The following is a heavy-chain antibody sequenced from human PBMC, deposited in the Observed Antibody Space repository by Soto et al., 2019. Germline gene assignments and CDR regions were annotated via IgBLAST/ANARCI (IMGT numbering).Heavy chain of an antibody. Sequence: SVKVSCKASGGTFSSYAISWVRQAPGQGLEWMGGIIPIFGTANYAQKFQGRVTITADESTSTAYMELSSLRSEDTAVYYCASHCTNGVCRHYYHYGMAVWGQGTTVTVSS. J-gene: IGHJ6*02. CDR2: IIPIFGTA. V-gene: IGHV1-69*13. CDR3: ASHCTNGVCRHYYHYGMAV. D-gene: IGHD2-8*01. CDR1: GGTFSSYA.